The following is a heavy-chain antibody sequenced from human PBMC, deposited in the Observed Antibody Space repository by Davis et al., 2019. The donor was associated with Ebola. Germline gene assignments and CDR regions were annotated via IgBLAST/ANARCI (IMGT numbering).Heavy chain of an antibody. D-gene: IGHD6-13*01. J-gene: IGHJ4*02. Sequence: GSLRLSCTVSGGSISNSDFNYWGWIRQPPGKGLEWIGSIYYSGGTYYKPSLKSRVTISVDTSKNQFSLKLSSVAAADTALYYCARLISTYSSTWWDYWGQGTLVTVSS. V-gene: IGHV4-39*01. CDR1: GGSISNSDFNY. CDR3: ARLISTYSSTWWDY. CDR2: IYYSGGT.